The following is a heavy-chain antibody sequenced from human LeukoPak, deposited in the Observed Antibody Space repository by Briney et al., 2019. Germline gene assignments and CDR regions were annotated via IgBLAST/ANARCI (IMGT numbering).Heavy chain of an antibody. Sequence: GGSLRLSCAASGFTFSSYAMSWVRQAPGKGLEWVSAISGSGGSTYYADSVKGRFTISRDNSKNTLYLQMNSLRAEDTAVYYCAKGNGYSYAFPGDYWGQGTLVTVSS. V-gene: IGHV3-23*01. CDR3: AKGNGYSYAFPGDY. CDR1: GFTFSSYA. D-gene: IGHD5-18*01. CDR2: ISGSGGST. J-gene: IGHJ4*02.